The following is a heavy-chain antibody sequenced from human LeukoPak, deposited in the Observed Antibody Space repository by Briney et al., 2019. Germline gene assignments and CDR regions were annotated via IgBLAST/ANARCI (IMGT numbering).Heavy chain of an antibody. V-gene: IGHV1-69*10. J-gene: IGHJ4*02. CDR2: IIPILGID. CDR3: AADSNSYGESNYFDY. Sequence: SVKVSCKASGGTFSNYTISWVRQAPGQGLEWMGRIIPILGIDNYPQKFQGRVTITADKSTSTAYMELSSLRSEDTAVYYCAADSNSYGESNYFDYWGQGTLVTVSS. CDR1: GGTFSNYT. D-gene: IGHD5-18*01.